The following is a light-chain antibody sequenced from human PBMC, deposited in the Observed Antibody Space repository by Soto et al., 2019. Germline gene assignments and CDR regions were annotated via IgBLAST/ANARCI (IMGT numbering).Light chain of an antibody. Sequence: QSVLTQPASVSGSPGQSITISCTGTSSEVGGYNYVSWYQHHPGKAPKLLIYDVSNGPSGVSNRFFGSKSGNTASLTISGLQPEDEADYYCSSYTSSSTRVFGTGTKVTV. CDR1: SSEVGGYNY. CDR3: SSYTSSSTRV. J-gene: IGLJ1*01. V-gene: IGLV2-14*03. CDR2: DVS.